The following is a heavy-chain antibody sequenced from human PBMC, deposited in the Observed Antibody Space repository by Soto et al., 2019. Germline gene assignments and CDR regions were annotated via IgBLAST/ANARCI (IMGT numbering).Heavy chain of an antibody. J-gene: IGHJ4*02. V-gene: IGHV3-15*01. CDR3: LLNYYDTSGSYPYYFDY. CDR2: IKSKADGGTT. CDR1: GFPFRNAW. D-gene: IGHD3-22*01. Sequence: GGSLRLSCAASGFPFRNAWMSWVRQAPGRGLEWVGRIKSKADGGTTDYAAPVQGRFSISREDSKNILYLQMNSLKTEDTAVYYCLLNYYDTSGSYPYYFDYWGQGTLVTVSS.